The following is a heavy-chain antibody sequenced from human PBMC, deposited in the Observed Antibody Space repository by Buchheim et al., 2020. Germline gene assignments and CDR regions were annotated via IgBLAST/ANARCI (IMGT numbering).Heavy chain of an antibody. CDR1: GFTFSDYT. CDR2: ISGRSGYM. Sequence: EVQLVESGGGLVKPGGSLRLSCAASGFTFSDYTMHWVRQAPGKGLEWVSSISGRSGYMYQADSLKDRFTVSRDNARNSLYLQMNSLRAEDTAVYYCARGTSYSYYGMDVWGQGTT. V-gene: IGHV3-21*02. J-gene: IGHJ6*02. CDR3: ARGTSYSYYGMDV.